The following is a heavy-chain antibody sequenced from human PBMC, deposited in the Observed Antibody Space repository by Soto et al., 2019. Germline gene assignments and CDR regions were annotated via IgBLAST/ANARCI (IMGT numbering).Heavy chain of an antibody. V-gene: IGHV3-48*02. Sequence: GGSLRLSCAASGFTFSTFSMIWVRQAPGKGLEWVSYIDSGSRTLFSADSVKGRFTISRDNAKNSISLQMKSLRDEDTAVYYCAQFSSWYGFQHWGRGTPVTVSS. CDR1: GFTFSTFS. J-gene: IGHJ1*01. CDR3: AQFSSWYGFQH. CDR2: IDSGSRTL. D-gene: IGHD6-19*01.